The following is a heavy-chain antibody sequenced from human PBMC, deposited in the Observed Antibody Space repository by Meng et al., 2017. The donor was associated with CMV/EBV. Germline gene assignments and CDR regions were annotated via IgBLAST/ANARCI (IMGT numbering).Heavy chain of an antibody. J-gene: IGHJ4*02. V-gene: IGHV1-69*05. D-gene: IGHD3-22*01. CDR3: ARVNYYDSSGHYPAY. Sequence: SVKVSCKASGGTFSSYAISWVRQAPGQGLEWMGGISPIFGTANYAQKFQGRVTITTDESTSTAYMELSRLSSDDTAVYYCARVNYYDSSGHYPAYWCQGTLVTVSS. CDR2: ISPIFGTA. CDR1: GGTFSSYA.